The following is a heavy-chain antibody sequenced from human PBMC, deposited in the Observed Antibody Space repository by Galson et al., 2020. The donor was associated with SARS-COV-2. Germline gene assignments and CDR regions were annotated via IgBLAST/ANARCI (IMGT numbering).Heavy chain of an antibody. CDR1: DFTFADAW. Sequence: GGSLRLSCGASDFTFADAWVTWVRQAPGKGLEWVGRIKSKTDGGKTDYAAPVKGRFTISRDDSKNTLYLQMNSLKTDDTAVYYCTSGSLIGVFDFWGQGTLVTVSS. D-gene: IGHD3-10*01. J-gene: IGHJ4*02. V-gene: IGHV3-15*07. CDR3: TSGSLIGVFDF. CDR2: IKSKTDGGKT.